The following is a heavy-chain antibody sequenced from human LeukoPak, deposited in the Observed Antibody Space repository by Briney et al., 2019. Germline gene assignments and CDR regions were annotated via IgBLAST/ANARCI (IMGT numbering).Heavy chain of an antibody. CDR1: GGSISSSNW. D-gene: IGHD2-2*01. CDR3: ARRVVVVRRYYYYYGMDV. CDR2: IYHSGST. J-gene: IGHJ6*04. V-gene: IGHV4-4*02. Sequence: SGTLSLTCAVSGGSISSSNWWSWVRQPPGKGLEWIGEIYHSGSTNYNPSLKSRVTISVDKSKNQFSLKLSSVTAADTAVYYCARRVVVVRRYYYYYGMDVWGKGTTVTVSS.